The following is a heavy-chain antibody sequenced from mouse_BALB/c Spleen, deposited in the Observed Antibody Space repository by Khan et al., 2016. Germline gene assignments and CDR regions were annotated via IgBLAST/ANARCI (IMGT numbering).Heavy chain of an antibody. CDR1: GFSLTGYG. CDR2: IWADGRT. Sequence: QVQLKESGPGLVAPSQSLSITCTVSGFSLTGYGVNWVRQPPGKGLEWLGKIWADGRTDYNSALKSRVSISKDNSKIQVVLKMNSPQTDDTANYYCSSDYDGFAYWGQGTLVIVSA. V-gene: IGHV2-6-7*01. D-gene: IGHD2-12*01. J-gene: IGHJ3*01. CDR3: SSDYDGFAY.